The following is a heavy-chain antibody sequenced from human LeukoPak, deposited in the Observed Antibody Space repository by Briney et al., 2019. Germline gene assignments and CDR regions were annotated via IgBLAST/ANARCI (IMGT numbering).Heavy chain of an antibody. CDR1: GGTFSSYA. CDR2: IIPIFGTA. CDR3: ATPLYYYDSSGYY. D-gene: IGHD3-22*01. J-gene: IGHJ4*02. V-gene: IGHV1-69*13. Sequence: SVTVSCKASGGTFSSYAISWVRQAPGQGLEWMGGIIPIFGTANYAQKFQGRVTITADESTSTAYMELSSLRSEDTAVYYCATPLYYYDSSGYYWGQGTLVTVSS.